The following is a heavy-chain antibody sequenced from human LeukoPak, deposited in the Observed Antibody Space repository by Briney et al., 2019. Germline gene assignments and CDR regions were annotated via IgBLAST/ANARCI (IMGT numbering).Heavy chain of an antibody. Sequence: ASVKVSCKASGYTFSGYYMHWVRQAPGQGLEWMGWINPNSGDTNYAQKFQGRVTMTRDTSISTTYMELSRLRSDDTAVYYCARALRGWLLGSAYWGQGTLVTVSS. J-gene: IGHJ4*02. V-gene: IGHV1-2*02. CDR3: ARALRGWLLGSAY. D-gene: IGHD3-22*01. CDR2: INPNSGDT. CDR1: GYTFSGYY.